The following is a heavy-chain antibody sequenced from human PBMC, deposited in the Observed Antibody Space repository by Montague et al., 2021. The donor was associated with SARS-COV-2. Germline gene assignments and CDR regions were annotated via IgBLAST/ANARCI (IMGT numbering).Heavy chain of an antibody. CDR1: GDSVSSNSAA. V-gene: IGHV6-1*01. Sequence: CAISGDSVSSNSAAWNWIRQSPSRGLEWLGRTYYRSKWYNDYAVSVKSRITINPDTSKNQFSLQLNSVTPEDTTVYYCARDLKPPGDIFTGYLPYYYYMDVWGKGTTVTVSS. CDR2: TYYRSKWYN. D-gene: IGHD3-9*01. CDR3: ARDLKPPGDIFTGYLPYYYYMDV. J-gene: IGHJ6*03.